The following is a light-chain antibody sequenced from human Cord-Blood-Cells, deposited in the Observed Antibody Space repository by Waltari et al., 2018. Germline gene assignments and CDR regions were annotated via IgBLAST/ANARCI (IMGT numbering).Light chain of an antibody. J-gene: IGKJ4*01. V-gene: IGKV1-39*01. CDR2: AAS. CDR3: QQSYSTLT. Sequence: LQMTQSPSYQSASVVDRVTITSRASQSISSYLNWYQQKPGKAPKLLIYAASSLQSGVPSRFSGSGSGTDFTLTISSLQPEDFATYYCQQSYSTLTFGGGTKVEIK. CDR1: QSISSY.